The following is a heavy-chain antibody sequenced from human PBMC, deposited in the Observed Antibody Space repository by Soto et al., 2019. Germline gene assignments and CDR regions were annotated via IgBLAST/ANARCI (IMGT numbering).Heavy chain of an antibody. V-gene: IGHV3-15*01. D-gene: IGHD4-4*01. CDR3: TSDRFYSPVDS. CDR2: IKSKTAGGTT. J-gene: IGHJ4*02. Sequence: EVQLVESGGGLVKPGGSLRLSCSASGFTFSNAWMSWVRQAPGKGLEWVGRIKSKTAGGTTDYAAHVKGSFVISRDDSKNTLYLQMNRLKTEATALYYCTSDRFYSPVDSWGQGTLVTVSS. CDR1: GFTFSNAW.